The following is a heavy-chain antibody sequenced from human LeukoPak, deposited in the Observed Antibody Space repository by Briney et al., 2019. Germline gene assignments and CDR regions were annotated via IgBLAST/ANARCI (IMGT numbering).Heavy chain of an antibody. D-gene: IGHD3-10*01. V-gene: IGHV3-74*01. CDR2: IKSDGSSI. CDR3: ATNYYGSGSHYFFDY. J-gene: IGHJ4*02. Sequence: GGSLRLSCAASGFTFSSYWMHWVRHGPGEGLVWVSRIKSDGSSIRYADSVKGRFTISRDNAKNTLYLQMNSLRAEDTAVYYCATNYYGSGSHYFFDYWGQGTLVTVSS. CDR1: GFTFSSYW.